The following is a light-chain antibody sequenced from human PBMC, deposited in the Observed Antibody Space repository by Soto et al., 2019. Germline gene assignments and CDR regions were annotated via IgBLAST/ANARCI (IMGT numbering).Light chain of an antibody. V-gene: IGLV2-8*01. CDR3: CSFAGGTNLV. CDR2: EVT. J-gene: IGLJ1*01. Sequence: QSALIQPPSASGSPGQSVTISCTGTRRDIGACDFVSWYQQHPGKAPKLLISEVTKRPSGVPDRFSGSKSGNTASLTISGLQSDDEADYYCCSFAGGTNLVFGTGTKLTVL. CDR1: RRDIGACDF.